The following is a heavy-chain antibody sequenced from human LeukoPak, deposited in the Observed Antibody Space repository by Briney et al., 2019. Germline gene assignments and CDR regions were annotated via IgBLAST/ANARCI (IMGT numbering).Heavy chain of an antibody. CDR1: GVTFSSYW. Sequence: GGSLRLSCVASGVTFSSYWMNWVRQAPGKGLEWVANIKQDGSEKYYVDSVKGRFTISRDNAKNSLYLQMNSLRAEDTAVYYCARVGGTLIDYWGQGTLVTVSS. CDR2: IKQDGSEK. D-gene: IGHD3-10*01. V-gene: IGHV3-7*03. CDR3: ARVGGTLIDY. J-gene: IGHJ4*02.